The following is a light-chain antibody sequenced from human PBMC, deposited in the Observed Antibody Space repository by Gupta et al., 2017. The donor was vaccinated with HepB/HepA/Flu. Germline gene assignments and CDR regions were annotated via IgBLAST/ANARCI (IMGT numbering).Light chain of an antibody. V-gene: IGKV3-20*01. CDR1: QSASSGN. J-gene: IGKJ2*04. Sequence: EIVLTQSPGTLSLSPGEGATLSCRASQSASSGNLAWYQQKPGQAPRLVIYGASSRAGGTPDRFSGSGSGTDFTLTISRLEREDFGVYYCQQYGDSPPGSFGQGTRLDI. CDR2: GAS. CDR3: QQYGDSPPGS.